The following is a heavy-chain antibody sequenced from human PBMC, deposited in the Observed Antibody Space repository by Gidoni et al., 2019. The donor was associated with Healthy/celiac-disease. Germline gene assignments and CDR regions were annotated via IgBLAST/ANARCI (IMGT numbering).Heavy chain of an antibody. Sequence: QVQLQESGPGLVKPSETLSLTCTVSGGSVSSGSYYWSWLRQPPGKGLEWIGYIYYSGSTNYNPSLKSRVTISVDTSKNQFSLKLSSVTAADTAVYYCAGGFLEWLDAFDIWGQGTMVTVSS. V-gene: IGHV4-61*01. D-gene: IGHD3-3*01. J-gene: IGHJ3*02. CDR3: AGGFLEWLDAFDI. CDR2: IYYSGST. CDR1: GGSVSSGSYY.